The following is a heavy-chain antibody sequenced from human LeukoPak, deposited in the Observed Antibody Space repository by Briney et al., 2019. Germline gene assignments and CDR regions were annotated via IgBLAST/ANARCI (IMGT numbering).Heavy chain of an antibody. J-gene: IGHJ4*02. CDR2: IIPIFGTA. Sequence: GASVKVSCKASGGTFSSYAISWVRQAPGQGLEWMGGIIPIFGTANYAQKFQGRVTITADESTSTAYMELSSLRSEDTAVYYCARDHIAAAGSDYWGQGTLVTVSS. D-gene: IGHD6-13*01. V-gene: IGHV1-69*01. CDR3: ARDHIAAAGSDY. CDR1: GGTFSSYA.